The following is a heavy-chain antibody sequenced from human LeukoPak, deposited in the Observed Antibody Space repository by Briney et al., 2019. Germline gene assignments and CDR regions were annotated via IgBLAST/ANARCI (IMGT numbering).Heavy chain of an antibody. CDR1: GFTFSSYS. CDR3: AREDYGSGSYYPAYGMDV. V-gene: IGHV3-21*01. CDR2: ISSSSSYI. D-gene: IGHD3-10*01. Sequence: GGSLRLSCAASGFTFSSYSMNWVRQAPGKGLEWVSSISSSSSYIYYADSVKGRFTISRDNAKNPLYLQMNSLRAEDTAVYYCAREDYGSGSYYPAYGMDVWGQGTTVTVSS. J-gene: IGHJ6*02.